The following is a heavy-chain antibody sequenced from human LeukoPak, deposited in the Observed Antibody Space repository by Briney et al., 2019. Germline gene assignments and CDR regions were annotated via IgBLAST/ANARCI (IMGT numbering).Heavy chain of an antibody. J-gene: IGHJ4*02. D-gene: IGHD4-23*01. V-gene: IGHV3-74*01. CDR1: GFTFSSYW. Sequence: GGSLRLSCAASGFTFSSYWMNWVRQAPGKGLVWVSRIASDGSSTTYADSMKGRFSISRDNAKNTLYLQMNSLRVEDTAVYYYARGRPHGNDYWGQGTLVTVSS. CDR3: ARGRPHGNDY. CDR2: IASDGSST.